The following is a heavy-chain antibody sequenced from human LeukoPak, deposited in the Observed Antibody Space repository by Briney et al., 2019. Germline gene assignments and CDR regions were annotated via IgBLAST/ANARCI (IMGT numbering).Heavy chain of an antibody. D-gene: IGHD6-19*01. CDR1: GYTFTSYD. CDR3: ARDGPVAGTIISDY. Sequence: ASVKVSCKASGYTFTSYDINWVRQATGQGLEWMGWMNPNSGNTGYAQKLQGRVTMTTDTSTSTAYMELRSLRSDDTAVYYCARDGPVAGTIISDYWGQGTLVTVSS. V-gene: IGHV1-8*01. CDR2: MNPNSGNT. J-gene: IGHJ4*02.